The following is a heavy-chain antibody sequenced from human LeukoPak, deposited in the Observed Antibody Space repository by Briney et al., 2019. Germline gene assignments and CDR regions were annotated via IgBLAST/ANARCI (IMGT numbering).Heavy chain of an antibody. CDR3: ARDGGVSAFDI. CDR1: GFTFTNYA. CDR2: ISSSSSYI. V-gene: IGHV3-21*01. Sequence: GGSLRLSCAASGFTFTNYAMSWVRQAPGKGLEWVSSISSSSSYIYYADSVKGRFTISRDNAKNSLYLQMNSLRAEDTAVYYCARDGGVSAFDIWGQGTMVTVSS. D-gene: IGHD2-8*02. J-gene: IGHJ3*02.